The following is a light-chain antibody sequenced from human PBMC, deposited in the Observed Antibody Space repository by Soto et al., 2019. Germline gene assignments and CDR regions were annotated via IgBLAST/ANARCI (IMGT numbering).Light chain of an antibody. CDR2: GVS. J-gene: IGLJ1*01. V-gene: IGLV2-14*01. CDR3: TLYTSSSTQV. Sequence: QSVLTQPASVTGAPGQSITISCTGTSSDVGGYNYVSWYQQHPGKGPKFMIYGVSNRSSRVSDRFSGSKSGNTSYPAISGLQAEYLADYYCTLYTSSSTQVFATGTKVTGL. CDR1: SSDVGGYNY.